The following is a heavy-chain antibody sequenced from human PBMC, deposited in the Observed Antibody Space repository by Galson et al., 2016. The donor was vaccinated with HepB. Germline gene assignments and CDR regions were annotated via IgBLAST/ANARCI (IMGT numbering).Heavy chain of an antibody. V-gene: IGHV3-23*01. J-gene: IGHJ4*02. CDR3: AKDRGGRVDTGTLDY. CDR2: IGGSDTGT. CDR1: GITFSNYA. Sequence: SLRLSCAASGITFSNYAMHWVRQAPGEGLEWVSGIGGSDTGTYYADSVRGRFTISRDNSKNTLYLQMNSLRAGDVAVYYCAKDRGGRVDTGTLDYWGQGTLVTVSS. D-gene: IGHD5-18*01.